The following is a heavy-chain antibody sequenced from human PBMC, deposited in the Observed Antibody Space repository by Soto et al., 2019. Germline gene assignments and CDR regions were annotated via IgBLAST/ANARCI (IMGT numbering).Heavy chain of an antibody. D-gene: IGHD1-20*01. CDR1: GFTFSNYA. V-gene: IGHV3-23*01. J-gene: IGHJ4*02. CDR3: AKDLLFNWIPAAPGGIVY. Sequence: GGSLRLACEASGFTFSNYAMSWVRQAPGKGLEWVSAISGGGAAPYYVDSVKGRFTISRDNIKITLYLQMNNLRAEDTGVYYCAKDLLFNWIPAAPGGIVYSCQGILVSVFS. CDR2: ISGGGAAP.